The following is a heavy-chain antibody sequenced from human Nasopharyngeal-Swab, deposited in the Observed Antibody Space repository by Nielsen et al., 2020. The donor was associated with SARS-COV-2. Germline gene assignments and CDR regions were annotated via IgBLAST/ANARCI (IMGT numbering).Heavy chain of an antibody. Sequence: ASVKVSCKVSGYTLTELSMHWVRQAPGQGLEWMGWISAYNGNTNYAQKLQGRVTMTTDTSTSTAYMELRSLRSDDTAVYYCARAGIAVAAKNDYWGQGTLVTVSS. CDR2: ISAYNGNT. CDR1: GYTLTELS. V-gene: IGHV1-18*01. J-gene: IGHJ4*02. D-gene: IGHD6-19*01. CDR3: ARAGIAVAAKNDY.